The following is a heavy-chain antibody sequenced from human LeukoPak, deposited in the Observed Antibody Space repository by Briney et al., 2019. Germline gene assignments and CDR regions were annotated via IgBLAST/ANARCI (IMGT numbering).Heavy chain of an antibody. V-gene: IGHV4-59*08. J-gene: IGHJ4*02. CDR3: ASHSSGWLGMKRGYYFDY. CDR1: GGSISSYY. CDR2: IYYSGST. D-gene: IGHD6-19*01. Sequence: PSETLSLTCTVSGGSISSYYWSWLRQPPGKGLEWIGYIYYSGSTNYNPSLKSRVTISVDTSKNQFSLKLSSVTAADTAVYYCASHSSGWLGMKRGYYFDYWGQGTLVTVSS.